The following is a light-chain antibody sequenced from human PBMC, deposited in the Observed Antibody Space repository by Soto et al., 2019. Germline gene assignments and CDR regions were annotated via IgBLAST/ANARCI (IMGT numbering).Light chain of an antibody. CDR3: ATWDRSLGGGV. CDR1: SANIGSNY. J-gene: IGLJ3*02. V-gene: IGLV1-51*01. CDR2: DDN. Sequence: QSVLTQPPSVSAASGQKVAISCSGSSANIGSNYVSWYQHFPGTAPKLLIYDDNQRPSGIPDRFSGSKSGTSATLDITGLQTGDEADYYCATWDRSLGGGVFGGGTRLTVL.